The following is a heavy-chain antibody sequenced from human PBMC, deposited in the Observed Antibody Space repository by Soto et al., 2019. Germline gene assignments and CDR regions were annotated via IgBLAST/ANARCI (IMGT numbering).Heavy chain of an antibody. J-gene: IGHJ6*02. CDR1: GGTFSSYA. D-gene: IGHD2-21*02. Sequence: QVQLVQSGAEVKKPGSSVKVSCKASGGTFSSYAITWVRQAPGQGLEWMGGIIPIFGTADYAQKFQGRVTITADESTSTAYMELSSPRSEDTAVYYCASPVATVYYYYGMDVWGQGTTVTVSS. CDR2: IIPIFGTA. V-gene: IGHV1-69*12. CDR3: ASPVATVYYYYGMDV.